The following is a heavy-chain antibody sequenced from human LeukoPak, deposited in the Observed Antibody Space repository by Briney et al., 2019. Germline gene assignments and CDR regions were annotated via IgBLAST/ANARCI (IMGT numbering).Heavy chain of an antibody. J-gene: IGHJ4*02. CDR3: ARRLDYYDISGYHTLDY. CDR1: GYTFTSYD. Sequence: ASVKVSCKASGYTFTSYDINWVRQATGQGLEWMGWMNPNSGNTGYAQKFQGRVTITRNTSISTAYMELRSLRSDDTAVYYCARRLDYYDISGYHTLDYWGQGTLVTVSS. D-gene: IGHD3-22*01. V-gene: IGHV1-8*03. CDR2: MNPNSGNT.